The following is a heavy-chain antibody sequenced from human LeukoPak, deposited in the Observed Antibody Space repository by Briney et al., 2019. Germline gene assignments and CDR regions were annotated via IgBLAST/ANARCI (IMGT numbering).Heavy chain of an antibody. CDR2: RSDDGSNK. J-gene: IGHJ6*02. Sequence: PGGSLRLSCAASGFTFSSYGMHWVRQAPGKGLEWVAVRSDDGSNKYYTDSVKGRFTISRDNSKNTLYLQMNSLRAEDTAVYYCAKDDSSGYYYYYYGMDVWGQGTTVTVSS. D-gene: IGHD3-22*01. CDR1: GFTFSSYG. V-gene: IGHV3-30*18. CDR3: AKDDSSGYYYYYYGMDV.